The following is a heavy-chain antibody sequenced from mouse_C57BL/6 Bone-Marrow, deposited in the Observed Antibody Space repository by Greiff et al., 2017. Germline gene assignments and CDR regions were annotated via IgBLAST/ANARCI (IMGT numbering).Heavy chain of an antibody. D-gene: IGHD1-1*01. V-gene: IGHV1-63*01. J-gene: IGHJ2*01. CDR2: IYPGGGYT. CDR1: GYTFTNYW. Sequence: VQLQQSGAELVRPGTSVKMSCKASGYTFTNYWIGWAKQRPGHGLEWIGDIYPGGGYTNYNEKFKGKATLTADKSSSTAYMQFSSLTSEDSAIYYGARRGYYYGSSLGGFDYWGQGTTLTVSS. CDR3: ARRGYYYGSSLGGFDY.